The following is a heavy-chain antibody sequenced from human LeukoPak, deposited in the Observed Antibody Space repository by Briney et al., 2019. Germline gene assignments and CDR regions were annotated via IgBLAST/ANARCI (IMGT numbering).Heavy chain of an antibody. CDR1: GFTFSSYW. CDR3: AKDGIYVGGSYPAYYFDY. D-gene: IGHD3-16*02. Sequence: GGSLRLSCAASGFTFSSYWMTWVRQAPGKGLEWVAFIRYDGSNKYYADPVKGRFTISRDNSKNTLYLQMNSLRAEDTAVYYCAKDGIYVGGSYPAYYFDYWGQGTLVTVSS. CDR2: IRYDGSNK. V-gene: IGHV3-30*02. J-gene: IGHJ4*02.